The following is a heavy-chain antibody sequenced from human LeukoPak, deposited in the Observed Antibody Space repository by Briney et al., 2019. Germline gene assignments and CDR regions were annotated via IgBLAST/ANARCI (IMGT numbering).Heavy chain of an antibody. CDR1: GGSISSSNW. Sequence: SGTLSLTCAVSGGSISSSNWWSWVRQPPGKGLEWIGEIYHSGSTNYNPSLKSRVTISVDKSKNQFSLKLSSVTAADTAVYYCARDYYDILTGSKGLDYWGQGTLVTVSS. CDR2: IYHSGST. J-gene: IGHJ4*02. D-gene: IGHD3-9*01. V-gene: IGHV4-4*02. CDR3: ARDYYDILTGSKGLDY.